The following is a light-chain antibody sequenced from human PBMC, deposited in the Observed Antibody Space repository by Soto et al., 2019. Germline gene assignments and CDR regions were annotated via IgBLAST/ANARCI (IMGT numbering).Light chain of an antibody. Sequence: DVQMTQSPSTLSASVGDRVTITCRASQSVTSWLAWYQQKPGKAPKVLIYDASSLESGVPSRFSGSGSGTEFTLTISSLHPDDFATYYFHHYNIYPGTFGQGTKVEIK. CDR2: DAS. CDR1: QSVTSW. CDR3: HHYNIYPGT. J-gene: IGKJ1*01. V-gene: IGKV1-5*01.